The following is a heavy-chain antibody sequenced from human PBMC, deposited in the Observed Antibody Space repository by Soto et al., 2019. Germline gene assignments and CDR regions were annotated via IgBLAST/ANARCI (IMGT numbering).Heavy chain of an antibody. D-gene: IGHD2-15*01. CDR3: GREYCRGGRCYSPDY. CDR2: TSTNNGDT. Sequence: ASVKVSCKASGYTFTTFCISWVRQAPGQGLEWMGWTSTNNGDTYYAPRFQGRVTVTKDTSTRTAYMELRSLGSDDTAVYYCGREYCRGGRCYSPDYWGQGTLVTVSS. J-gene: IGHJ4*02. CDR1: GYTFTTFC. V-gene: IGHV1-18*01.